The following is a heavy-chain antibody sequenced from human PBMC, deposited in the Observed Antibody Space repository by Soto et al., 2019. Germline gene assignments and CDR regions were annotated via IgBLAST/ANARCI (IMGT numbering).Heavy chain of an antibody. Sequence: QVQLVQSGDKVKKPGASVKVSCKASGYIFVNYGIAWVRQAPGQGLEWMGWISPYTGNTHSATKVQGRLTMTTDTSTSTAYMDLGILTSDDTAVYYCVMVDNYVTPTPQDVWGQGTTVTVSS. CDR2: ISPYTGNT. V-gene: IGHV1-18*01. CDR3: VMVDNYVTPTPQDV. CDR1: GYIFVNYG. D-gene: IGHD3-16*01. J-gene: IGHJ6*02.